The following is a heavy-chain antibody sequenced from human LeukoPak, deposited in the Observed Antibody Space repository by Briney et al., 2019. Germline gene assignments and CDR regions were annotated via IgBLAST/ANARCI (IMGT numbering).Heavy chain of an antibody. Sequence: GASVKVSCKASGYTFTSYYMHWVRQAPGQGLEWMGIINPSGGSTSYAQKFQGRVTMTRDMSTSTVYMELSSLRSEDTAVYYCASTDGYNFGFDYWGQGTLVTVSS. CDR1: GYTFTSYY. D-gene: IGHD5-24*01. CDR3: ASTDGYNFGFDY. J-gene: IGHJ4*02. CDR2: INPSGGST. V-gene: IGHV1-46*01.